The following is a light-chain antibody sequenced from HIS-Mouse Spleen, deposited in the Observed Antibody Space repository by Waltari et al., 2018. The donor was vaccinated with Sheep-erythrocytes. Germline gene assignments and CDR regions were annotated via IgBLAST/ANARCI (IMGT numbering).Light chain of an antibody. CDR3: MQALQTPFT. V-gene: IGKV2-28*01. CDR1: QSLLHSNGYNY. Sequence: DIVMTQSPLSLPVTPGEPASISCRSSQSLLHSNGYNYLDWYLQQLGQSPQLLIYLGSNRASGVPDRFSGSGSGTDFTLKISRVEAEDVGVYYCMQALQTPFTFGPGTKVDIK. J-gene: IGKJ3*01. CDR2: LGS.